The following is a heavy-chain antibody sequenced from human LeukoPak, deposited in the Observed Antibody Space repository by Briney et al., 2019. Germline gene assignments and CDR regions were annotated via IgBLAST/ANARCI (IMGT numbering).Heavy chain of an antibody. Sequence: ASVKVSCKASGYTFADYFIQWVRQAPGQGLEWMGWTIPKSGVTHYAQKFQGRVTMTRDTSISTAYMELSRLTSDDTAVYYCARETAAAGNYWFGPWGQGTLVTVSS. CDR3: ARETAAAGNYWFGP. CDR1: GYTFADYF. D-gene: IGHD6-13*01. CDR2: TIPKSGVT. V-gene: IGHV1-2*02. J-gene: IGHJ5*02.